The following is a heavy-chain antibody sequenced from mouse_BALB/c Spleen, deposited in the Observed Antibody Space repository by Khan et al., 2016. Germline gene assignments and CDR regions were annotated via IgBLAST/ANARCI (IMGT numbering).Heavy chain of an antibody. V-gene: IGHV9-3-1*01. CDR3: ARDFGSSYGWFAY. D-gene: IGHD1-1*01. J-gene: IGHJ3*01. CDR2: INTYTGEP. CDR1: GYTFTNYG. Sequence: QIQLVQSGPELKKPGETVKISCKASGYTFTNYGMNWVKQAPGKGLKWIGWINTYTGEPTYADDFKGRFAFSLETSASTAYLQINNLKNEDTATYFWARDFGSSYGWFAYWGQGTLVTVSA.